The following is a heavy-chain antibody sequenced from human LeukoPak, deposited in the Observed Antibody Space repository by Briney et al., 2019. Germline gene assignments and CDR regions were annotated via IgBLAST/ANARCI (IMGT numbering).Heavy chain of an antibody. V-gene: IGHV3-33*01. CDR2: IWYDGSNK. CDR3: AREAEQWLSTWDY. Sequence: PWRSLRLSCAASGFTFSSYGMHWVRQAPGKGLEWVAVIWYDGSNKYYADSVKGRFTISRDNSKNTLYLQMNSLRAEDTAVYYCAREAEQWLSTWDYWGQGTLVTVSS. J-gene: IGHJ4*02. CDR1: GFTFSSYG. D-gene: IGHD6-19*01.